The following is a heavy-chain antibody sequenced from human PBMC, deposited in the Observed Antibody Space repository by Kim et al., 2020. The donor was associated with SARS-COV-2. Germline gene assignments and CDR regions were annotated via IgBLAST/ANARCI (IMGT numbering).Heavy chain of an antibody. CDR2: IYYTGST. V-gene: IGHV4-39*01. Sequence: SETLSLTCLVSGGSISSSSYYWGWMRQPPGKGLEWIASIYYTGSTYYNPPLKSRVTISVDTSKNQFSLKLTSVIAADTAVYYCVRTAYCSSATCYRGWVDSWGQGTLVTVSS. CDR1: GGSISSSSYY. D-gene: IGHD2-2*02. J-gene: IGHJ5*01. CDR3: VRTAYCSSATCYRGWVDS.